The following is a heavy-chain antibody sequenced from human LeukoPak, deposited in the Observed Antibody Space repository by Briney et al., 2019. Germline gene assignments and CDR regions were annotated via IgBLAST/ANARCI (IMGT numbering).Heavy chain of an antibody. D-gene: IGHD5-24*01. Sequence: SQALSLTCVISGDSVASNSTACNWIRQSPSRGLEWLGRTYYRSKWYNDYAVSVKSRITINPDTSKNQFSLQLNSVTPEDTAVYYCARGGQGDGYSADEAFDFWGQGTMVTVS. CDR2: TYYRSKWYN. V-gene: IGHV6-1*01. CDR3: ARGGQGDGYSADEAFDF. CDR1: GDSVASNSTA. J-gene: IGHJ3*01.